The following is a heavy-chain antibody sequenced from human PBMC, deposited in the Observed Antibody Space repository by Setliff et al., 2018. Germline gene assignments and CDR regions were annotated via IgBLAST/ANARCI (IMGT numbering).Heavy chain of an antibody. V-gene: IGHV5-51*01. CDR3: LRVGSQGGYYFDS. D-gene: IGHD3-10*01. J-gene: IGHJ4*02. CDR1: GYRFTTYW. CDR2: VYPGDSDT. Sequence: GESLKISCKGSGYRFTTYWIAWVRQKPGKGLEWMGIVYPGDSDTQYSPSFQGQVTFSSDKSINTAYLHLSSLTDSDIAMFYCLRVGSQGGYYFDSWGQGTLVTVSS.